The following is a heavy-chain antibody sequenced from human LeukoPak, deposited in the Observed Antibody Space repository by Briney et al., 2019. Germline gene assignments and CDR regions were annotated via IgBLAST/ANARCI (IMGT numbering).Heavy chain of an antibody. CDR1: GFTFSRYW. Sequence: PGGSLRLSCAASGFTFSRYWMSWVRQAPAKGLEWVAKIKQDGSEKYYVDSVKGRFTISRDNAKNSLYLQMNSLKAEDTAVYYCARARGELSVYVGYDIWGQGTTVSVTS. CDR3: ARARGELSVYVGYDI. J-gene: IGHJ6*02. D-gene: IGHD3-16*02. CDR2: IKQDGSEK. V-gene: IGHV3-7*01.